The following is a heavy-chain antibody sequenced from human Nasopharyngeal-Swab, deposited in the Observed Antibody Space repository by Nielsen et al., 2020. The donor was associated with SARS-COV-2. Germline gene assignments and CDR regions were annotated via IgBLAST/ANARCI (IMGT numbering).Heavy chain of an antibody. Sequence: SETLSLTCTVSGGSISSYYWSWIRQPPGKGLEWIGYIYYSGSTYYNPSLKSRVTISIDTSKNQFSLKLSSVTAADTAVYYCARGFDYWGQGTLVTVSS. V-gene: IGHV4-59*13. CDR2: IYYSGST. J-gene: IGHJ4*02. CDR1: GGSISSYY. CDR3: ARGFDY.